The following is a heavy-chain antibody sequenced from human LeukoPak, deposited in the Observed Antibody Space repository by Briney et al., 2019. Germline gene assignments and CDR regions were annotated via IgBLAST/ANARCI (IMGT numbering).Heavy chain of an antibody. J-gene: IGHJ6*02. Sequence: SVKVSCMASGGTFSSYAISWVRQAPGQGLEWMGRIIPILGIANYAQKFQGRVTITADKSTSTAYMELSSLRSEDTAVYYCARYITMVRGVSTSGGMDVWGQGTTVTVSS. V-gene: IGHV1-69*04. D-gene: IGHD3-10*01. CDR3: ARYITMVRGVSTSGGMDV. CDR1: GGTFSSYA. CDR2: IIPILGIA.